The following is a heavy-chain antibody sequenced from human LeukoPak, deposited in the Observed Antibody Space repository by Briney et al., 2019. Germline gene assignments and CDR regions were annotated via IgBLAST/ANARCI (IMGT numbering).Heavy chain of an antibody. V-gene: IGHV4-39*07. CDR3: ARDLMYCDTMSCYDGDFDY. CDR2: IYYSGST. D-gene: IGHD2-2*01. CDR1: GGSISSSSYY. J-gene: IGHJ4*02. Sequence: PSETLSLTCTVSGGSISSSSYYWGWIRQPPGKGLEWIGSIYYSGSTYYNPSLKSRVTISVDTSKNQFSLKLSSVTAADTAVYYCARDLMYCDTMSCYDGDFDYWGQGTPVTVSS.